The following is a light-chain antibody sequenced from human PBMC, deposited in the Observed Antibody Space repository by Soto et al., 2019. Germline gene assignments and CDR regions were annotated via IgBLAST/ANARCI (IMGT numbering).Light chain of an antibody. V-gene: IGKV3-20*01. CDR2: GAA. J-gene: IGKJ2*01. CDR3: QQYGTSPHT. CDR1: QSVNSNY. Sequence: EIVLTQSPGTLSLSPGERATLSCRASQSVNSNYLAWYQQKPGQVPRPLIYGAAIRAAGVPDRLSGSGSGTDFTLTISRLEPEDDAVYDGQQYGTSPHTFGQGTKLEIK.